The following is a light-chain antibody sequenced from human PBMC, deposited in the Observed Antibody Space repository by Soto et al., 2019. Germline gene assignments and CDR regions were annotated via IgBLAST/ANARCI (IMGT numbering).Light chain of an antibody. Sequence: EIVMTQSPATLSVSPGERATISCRASQSVSSNLAWYQQKPGQAPRLLIYGASTRATGIPARFSGSGSGTDFPLTITSLQSEDFAVYYCQQYNNWPYAFGQGTKLELK. CDR1: QSVSSN. CDR3: QQYNNWPYA. J-gene: IGKJ2*01. V-gene: IGKV3-15*01. CDR2: GAS.